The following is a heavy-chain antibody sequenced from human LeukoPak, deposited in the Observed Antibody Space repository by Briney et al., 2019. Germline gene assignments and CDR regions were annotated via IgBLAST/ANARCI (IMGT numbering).Heavy chain of an antibody. CDR1: AGSISSGSYY. CDR3: ARVFYSSFFDI. CDR2: IYTSGST. D-gene: IGHD6-19*01. V-gene: IGHV4-61*02. J-gene: IGHJ3*02. Sequence: PSETLSLTCTVSAGSISSGSYYWSWIRQPAGKGLEWIGRIYTSGSTNYNPSLKSRVTISVDTSKHQFSLKLSSVTAADTAVYYCARVFYSSFFDIWGQGTMVTVSS.